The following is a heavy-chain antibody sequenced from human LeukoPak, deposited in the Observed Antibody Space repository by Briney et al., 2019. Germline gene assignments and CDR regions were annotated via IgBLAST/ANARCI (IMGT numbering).Heavy chain of an antibody. CDR1: GGSISSYY. D-gene: IGHD3-3*01. Sequence: SETLSLTCTVSGGSISSYYWSWVRQPPGKGLEWIGYIYYSGSTNYNPSLKSRVTISVDTSKNQFSLKLSSVTAADTAVYYCARGVLGYDFWSGYPGQFDYWGQGTLVTVSS. J-gene: IGHJ4*02. V-gene: IGHV4-59*01. CDR2: IYYSGST. CDR3: ARGVLGYDFWSGYPGQFDY.